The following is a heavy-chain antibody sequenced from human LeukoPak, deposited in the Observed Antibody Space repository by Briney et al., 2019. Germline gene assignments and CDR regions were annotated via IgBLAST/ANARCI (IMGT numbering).Heavy chain of an antibody. CDR2: ISISGGAT. D-gene: IGHD6-13*01. Sequence: GGSLRLSCAASGLTLSSYAMSWVRQAPGKGLEWVSAISISGGATYYADSVKGRFTISRDNSKNTLYLQMNSLRAEDTAVYYCAKGDSRSSWYPAVGYWGQGTLVTVSS. CDR1: GLTLSSYA. CDR3: AKGDSRSSWYPAVGY. V-gene: IGHV3-23*01. J-gene: IGHJ4*02.